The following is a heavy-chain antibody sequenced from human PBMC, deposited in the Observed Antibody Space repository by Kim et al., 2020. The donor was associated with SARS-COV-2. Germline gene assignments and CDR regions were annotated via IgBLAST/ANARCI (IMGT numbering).Heavy chain of an antibody. J-gene: IGHJ4*02. D-gene: IGHD2-15*01. CDR3: ARGHCSGGSCYKLWPFDY. CDR2: ISAYNGNT. Sequence: ASVKVSCKASGYTFTSYGISWVRQAPGQGLEWMGWISAYNGNTNYAQKLQGRVTMTTDTSTSTAYMELRSLRSDDTAVYYCARGHCSGGSCYKLWPFDYWGQGTLVTVSS. V-gene: IGHV1-18*04. CDR1: GYTFTSYG.